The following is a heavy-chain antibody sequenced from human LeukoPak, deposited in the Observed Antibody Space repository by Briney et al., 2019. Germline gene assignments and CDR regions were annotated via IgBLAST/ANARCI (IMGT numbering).Heavy chain of an antibody. CDR2: ISYDGSNK. CDR1: GFTFRSYA. CDR3: SIALSTLDY. D-gene: IGHD2/OR15-2a*01. Sequence: PGGSLRLSCAASGFTFRSYAWHWVRQAAGKGLAGVAVISYDGSNKYYADTVKGRFTSSRDNSKNTLYLQMNSLRAEDTSVYYCSIALSTLDYWGQGTLVTVSS. V-gene: IGHV3-30*04. J-gene: IGHJ4*02.